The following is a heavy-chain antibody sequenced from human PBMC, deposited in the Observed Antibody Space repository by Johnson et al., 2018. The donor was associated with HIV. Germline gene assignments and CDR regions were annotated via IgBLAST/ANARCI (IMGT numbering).Heavy chain of an antibody. J-gene: IGHJ3*02. CDR2: ISYDGSNN. CDR3: ARVRGLIAFDI. CDR1: GFTFSTYA. D-gene: IGHD3-22*01. V-gene: IGHV3-30-3*01. Sequence: QVQLVESGGDLVQPGGSLRLSCAASGFTFSTYAMHWVRQAPGKGLEWVAVISYDGSNNYYADSVKGRSPIYRDNSKNTLYLQMNSLRAEDTAVYYCARVRGLIAFDIWGQGTMVTVSS.